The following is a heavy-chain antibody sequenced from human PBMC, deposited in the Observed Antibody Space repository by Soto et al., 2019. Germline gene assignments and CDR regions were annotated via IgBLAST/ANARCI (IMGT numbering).Heavy chain of an antibody. CDR1: GGSISSYY. V-gene: IGHV4-59*08. J-gene: IGHJ4*02. CDR2: IYYSGSA. Sequence: SETLSLTCTVSGGSISSYYWSWIRQPPGKGLEWIGYIYYSGSANYNPSLKSRVTMSVDTSKNQFSLKLSSVTAAGTAVYYCASTVTTSTFDYWGQGTLVTVSS. D-gene: IGHD4-17*01. CDR3: ASTVTTSTFDY.